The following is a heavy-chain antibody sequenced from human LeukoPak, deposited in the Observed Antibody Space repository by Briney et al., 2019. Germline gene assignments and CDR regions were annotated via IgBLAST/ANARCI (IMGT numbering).Heavy chain of an antibody. Sequence: GGSLRLSCAASGFTFDDYAMHWVRQAPGKGLEWVSLISWDGGSTYYADSVKGRFTISRDNSKNPLYLQMNSLRAGDTAVYYCGHTRGFDAFDIWGQGTMVTVSS. CDR1: GFTFDDYA. J-gene: IGHJ3*02. CDR3: GHTRGFDAFDI. CDR2: ISWDGGST. D-gene: IGHD1-26*01. V-gene: IGHV3-43D*03.